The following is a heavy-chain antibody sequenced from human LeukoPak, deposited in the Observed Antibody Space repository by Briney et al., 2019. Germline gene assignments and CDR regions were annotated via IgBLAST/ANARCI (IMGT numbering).Heavy chain of an antibody. CDR1: GFTFDDYA. V-gene: IGHV3-9*01. D-gene: IGHD3-22*01. CDR2: ITWNRDNI. Sequence: PGRSLRLSCTVSGFTFDDYAMHWVRHTPGKSLEWVAGITWNRDNIGYGDSVKGRFTISRDNVKNVLYLQMNSLRPEDTALYYCAKDLSSAITSALVLDVWGQGTTVIVS. J-gene: IGHJ6*02. CDR3: AKDLSSAITSALVLDV.